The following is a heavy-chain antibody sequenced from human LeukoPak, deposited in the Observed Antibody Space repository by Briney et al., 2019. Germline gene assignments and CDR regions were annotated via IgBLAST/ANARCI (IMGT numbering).Heavy chain of an antibody. CDR1: EFSVGSNY. CDR2: IYSGGST. D-gene: IGHD5-12*01. J-gene: IGHJ6*03. Sequence: GGSLRLSCAASEFSVGSNYMTWVRQAPGKGLEWVSLIYSGGSTYYADSVKGRFTISRDNAKNSLYLQMNSLRAEDTAVYYCARDRRSIVATRDYYYMDVWGKGTTVTVSS. CDR3: ARDRRSIVATRDYYYMDV. V-gene: IGHV3-66*01.